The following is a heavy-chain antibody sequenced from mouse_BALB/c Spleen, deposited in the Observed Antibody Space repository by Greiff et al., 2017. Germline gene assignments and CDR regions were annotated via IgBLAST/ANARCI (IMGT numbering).Heavy chain of an antibody. CDR3: ARFTVVDAMDY. CDR1: GFTFSSFG. V-gene: IGHV5-17*02. Sequence: EVQVVESGGGLVQPGGSRKLSCAASGFTFSSFGMHWVRQAPEKGLEWVAYISSGSSTIYYADTVKGRFTISRDNPKNTLFLQMTSLRSEDTAMYYCARFTVVDAMDYWGQGTSVTVSS. D-gene: IGHD1-1*01. J-gene: IGHJ4*01. CDR2: ISSGSSTI.